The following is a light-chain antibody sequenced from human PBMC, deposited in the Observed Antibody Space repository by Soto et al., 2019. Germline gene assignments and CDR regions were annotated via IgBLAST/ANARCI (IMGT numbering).Light chain of an antibody. CDR1: SSNIGSHS. CDR3: AAWDDTLNGVV. J-gene: IGLJ2*01. V-gene: IGLV1-44*01. CDR2: VNS. Sequence: QSVLTQSPSASGTPGQRVTISCSGSSSNIGSHSVSWYQQVPGTAPKLLIYVNSQRSSGVPDRFSGSKSGTSASLAISGLQSEDEAEYYCAAWDDTLNGVVFGGGTKVTVL.